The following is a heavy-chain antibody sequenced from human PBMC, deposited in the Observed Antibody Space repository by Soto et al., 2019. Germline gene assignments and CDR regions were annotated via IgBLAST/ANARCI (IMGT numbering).Heavy chain of an antibody. CDR3: AKLRPLCNWNHRGMDV. CDR2: ISGSGGNT. CDR1: GFTLSTYA. D-gene: IGHD1-20*01. V-gene: IGHV3-23*01. Sequence: VGSLRLSCAASGFTLSTYAMSWVRQAPGKGLEWVSVISGSGGNTYYADSVKGRFTISRDNSKNTLYLQMNSLRAEDTAVYHCAKLRPLCNWNHRGMDVWGQGTTVTVSS. J-gene: IGHJ6*02.